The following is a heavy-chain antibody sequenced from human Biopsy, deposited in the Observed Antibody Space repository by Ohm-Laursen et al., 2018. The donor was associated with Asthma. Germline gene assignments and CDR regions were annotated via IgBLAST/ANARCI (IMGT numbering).Heavy chain of an antibody. CDR1: GVALSGYT. J-gene: IGHJ4*01. D-gene: IGHD2/OR15-2a*01. CDR2: IVFASGAT. CDR3: AAGRTSLQGESLI. V-gene: IGHV1-58*01. Sequence: ASVKVSCNVSGVALSGYTFEWVRQARGLGLEWIAWIVFASGATNYAQNFQDRLTVTRDTSAGSVSMELRGLSSTDTAVYYCAAGRTSLQGESLIWGQGTLVSVSS.